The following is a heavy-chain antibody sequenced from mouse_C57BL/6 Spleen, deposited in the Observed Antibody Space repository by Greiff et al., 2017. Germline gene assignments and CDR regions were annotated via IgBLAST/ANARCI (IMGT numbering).Heavy chain of an antibody. V-gene: IGHV1-20*01. CDR1: GYSFTGYF. D-gene: IGHD1-1*01. Sequence: EVKLQESGPELVKPGDSVKISCKASGYSFTGYFMNWVMQSHGKSLEWIGRINPYNGDTFYNQKFKGKATLTVDKSSSTAHMELRSLTSEDSAVYYCARNYGRNYFDYWGQGTTLTVSS. J-gene: IGHJ2*01. CDR2: INPYNGDT. CDR3: ARNYGRNYFDY.